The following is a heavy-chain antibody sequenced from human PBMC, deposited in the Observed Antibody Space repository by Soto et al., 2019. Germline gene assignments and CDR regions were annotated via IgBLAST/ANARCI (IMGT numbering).Heavy chain of an antibody. CDR2: ISSSGSTI. J-gene: IGHJ3*02. D-gene: IGHD6-19*01. CDR1: GFTFSDYY. Sequence: QVQLVESGGGLVKPGGSLRLSCAASGFTFSDYYMSWIRQAPGKGLEWVSCISSSGSTIYYADSVKGRFTISRDNAKNSLYLQMNSLRAEDTAVYYCARDRRGSSGWTGFKVSDAFDIWGQGTMVTVSS. CDR3: ARDRRGSSGWTGFKVSDAFDI. V-gene: IGHV3-11*01.